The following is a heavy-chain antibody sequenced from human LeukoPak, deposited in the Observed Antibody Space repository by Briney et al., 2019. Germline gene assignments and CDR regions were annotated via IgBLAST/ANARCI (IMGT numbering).Heavy chain of an antibody. V-gene: IGHV3-30*02. CDR3: AKDSVLLWFGESQGLDY. J-gene: IGHJ4*02. Sequence: GGSLRLSCAASGFTFSSYGMHWVRQAPGKGLEWVAFIRYDGSNKYYADSVKGRFTISRDNSKNTLYLQMNSLRAEDTAVYYCAKDSVLLWFGESQGLDYWGQGTLVTVSS. CDR1: GFTFSSYG. D-gene: IGHD3-10*01. CDR2: IRYDGSNK.